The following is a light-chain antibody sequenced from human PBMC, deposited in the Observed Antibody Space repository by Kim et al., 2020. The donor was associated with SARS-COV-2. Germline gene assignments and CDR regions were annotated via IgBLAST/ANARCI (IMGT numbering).Light chain of an antibody. CDR3: QVWDSSSDHRVV. CDR2: YDS. Sequence: PGKTARVSCGGKSIGSKGVHWYQQKSGQAPVLVISYDSDRPSGIPERFSGSNSGNTATLTISRVEAGDEADYYCQVWDSSSDHRVVFGGGTKVTVL. J-gene: IGLJ2*01. CDR1: SIGSKG. V-gene: IGLV3-21*04.